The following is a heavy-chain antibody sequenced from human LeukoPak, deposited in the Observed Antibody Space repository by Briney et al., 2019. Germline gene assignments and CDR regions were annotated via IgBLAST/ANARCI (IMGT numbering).Heavy chain of an antibody. J-gene: IGHJ4*02. Sequence: GGSLRLSCAASGLTFSSYWMSWVRQAPGKGLEWVTNIKQDGSEKYYVDSVKGRFTISRDNAKNSLYLQMNSLRAEDTAVYYRARALGRATFFFDYWGQGTLVTVSS. D-gene: IGHD1-26*01. CDR2: IKQDGSEK. V-gene: IGHV3-7*01. CDR3: ARALGRATFFFDY. CDR1: GLTFSSYW.